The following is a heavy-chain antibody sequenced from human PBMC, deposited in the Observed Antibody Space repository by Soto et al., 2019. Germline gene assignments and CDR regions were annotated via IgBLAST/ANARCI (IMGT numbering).Heavy chain of an antibody. D-gene: IGHD2-2*01. CDR3: ASGRPQNGGYCSSTSCYSYYYYYMDV. Sequence: SETLSLTCTVSGGSISSYYWSWIRQPPGKGLEWIGYIYYSGSTNYNPSLKSRVTISVDTSKNQFSLKLSSVTAADTAVYYCASGRPQNGGYCSSTSCYSYYYYYMDVWGKGTTVTVSS. J-gene: IGHJ6*03. CDR2: IYYSGST. V-gene: IGHV4-59*01. CDR1: GGSISSYY.